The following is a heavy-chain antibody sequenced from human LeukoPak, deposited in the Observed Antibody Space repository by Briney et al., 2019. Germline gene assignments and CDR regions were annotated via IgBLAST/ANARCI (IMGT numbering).Heavy chain of an antibody. CDR3: ARDVHDYGDYGYYYYYMDV. D-gene: IGHD4-17*01. Sequence: PSETLSLTCTVSGGSISSYYRSWIRQPPGKGLEWIGYIYYSGSTNYNPSLKSRVTISVDTSKNQFSLKLSSVTAADTAVYYCARDVHDYGDYGYYYYYMDVWGKGTTVTISS. CDR1: GGSISSYY. J-gene: IGHJ6*03. V-gene: IGHV4-59*12. CDR2: IYYSGST.